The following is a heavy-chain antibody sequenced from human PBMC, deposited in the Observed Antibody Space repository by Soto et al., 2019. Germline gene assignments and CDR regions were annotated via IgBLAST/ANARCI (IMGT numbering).Heavy chain of an antibody. CDR1: GGSFGNYY. D-gene: IGHD2-8*01. CDR2: IIYSGST. J-gene: IGHJ6*02. Sequence: SETLSLTCTVSGGSFGNYYWNWVRQPPGKGLEWIGDIIYSGSTNYSPSLKSRVTLLVDTSKNQFSLKLSSVTAADTAVYYCARVLVDGNYYYGMDVWGQGTTVTVSS. V-gene: IGHV4-59*01. CDR3: ARVLVDGNYYYGMDV.